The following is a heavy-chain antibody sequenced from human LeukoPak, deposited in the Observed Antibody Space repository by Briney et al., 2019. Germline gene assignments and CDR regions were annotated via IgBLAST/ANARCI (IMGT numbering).Heavy chain of an antibody. Sequence: GGSLRVSCAAPGFXFSSYGIHWVRQAPRKGLEWVAVISYDGSNKYYADSVKGRFTISRDNSKNTLYLQMNSLRAENTAVYYCAKPYSSSWYRDYYYGMDVWGQGTTVTVSS. J-gene: IGHJ6*02. CDR2: ISYDGSNK. D-gene: IGHD6-13*01. V-gene: IGHV3-30*18. CDR1: GFXFSSYG. CDR3: AKPYSSSWYRDYYYGMDV.